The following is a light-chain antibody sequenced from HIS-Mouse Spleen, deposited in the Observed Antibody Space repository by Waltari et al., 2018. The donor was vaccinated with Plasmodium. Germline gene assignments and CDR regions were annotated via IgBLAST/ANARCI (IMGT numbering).Light chain of an antibody. CDR3: QQNYNTWT. J-gene: IGKJ1*01. CDR1: QSISSY. Sequence: DIQMTQSPSSLSASVGDRFTITCRASQSISSYLNWYQQKPGKAPKLLIYAASSLQSGVPSRFSGSGSGTDFTLTISSLQPEDFATYYCQQNYNTWTFGQGTKVEIK. V-gene: IGKV1-39*01. CDR2: AAS.